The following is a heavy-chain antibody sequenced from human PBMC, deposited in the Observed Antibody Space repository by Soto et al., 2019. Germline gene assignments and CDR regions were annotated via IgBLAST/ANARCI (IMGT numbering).Heavy chain of an antibody. CDR3: ASITMVRGAIIKGVYYGMDV. V-gene: IGHV1-24*01. CDR1: GYTLTELS. D-gene: IGHD3-10*01. CDR2: FDPEDGET. Sequence: GASVKVSCKVSGYTLTELSIHWVRQAPGKGLEWMGGFDPEDGETIYAQKFQGRVTMTEDTSTDTAYMELSSLRSEDTAVYYCASITMVRGAIIKGVYYGMDVWGQGTTVTVSS. J-gene: IGHJ6*02.